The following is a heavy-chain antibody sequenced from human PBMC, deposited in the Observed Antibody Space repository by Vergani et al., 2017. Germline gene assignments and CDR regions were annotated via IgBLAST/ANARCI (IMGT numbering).Heavy chain of an antibody. D-gene: IGHD4-17*01. J-gene: IGHJ5*02. CDR3: ARDLTTVTRGGWFDP. V-gene: IGHV4-59*01. CDR2: IYYSGST. Sequence: QVQLQESGPGLVKPSETLSLTCTVSGGSISSYYWSWIRQPPGKGLEWIGYIYYSGSTNYNPSLKSRVTISVDTSKNQCSLKLSSVTAADTAVYYCARDLTTVTRGGWFDPWGQGTLVTVSS. CDR1: GGSISSYY.